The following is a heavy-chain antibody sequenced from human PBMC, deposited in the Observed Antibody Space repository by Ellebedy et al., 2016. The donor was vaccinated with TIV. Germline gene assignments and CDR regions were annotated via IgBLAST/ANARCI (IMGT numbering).Heavy chain of an antibody. J-gene: IGHJ4*02. CDR3: ARAFSSDSSGFYPVY. D-gene: IGHD3-22*01. CDR2: INHSGST. Sequence: MPSETLSLTCAVYGGSFSGYYWSWIRQPPGKGLEWIGEINHSGSTNYNPSLKSRVTISVDTSKNQFSLKLSSVTAADTAVYYCARAFSSDSSGFYPVYWGQGTLVTVSS. CDR1: GGSFSGYY. V-gene: IGHV4-34*01.